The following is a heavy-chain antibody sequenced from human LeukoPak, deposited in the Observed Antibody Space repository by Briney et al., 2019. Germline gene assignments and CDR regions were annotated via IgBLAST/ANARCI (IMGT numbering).Heavy chain of an antibody. J-gene: IGHJ4*02. CDR2: MNPNSGNT. Sequence: GASVKVSCKASEYTFTSYDINWVRQATGQGLEWMGWMNPNSGNTGYPQKFQGRVTMTRNTSISTAYMELSSLRSEDTAVYYCARGHPHYYDSSGYANWGQGTLVTVSS. V-gene: IGHV1-8*01. D-gene: IGHD3-22*01. CDR3: ARGHPHYYDSSGYAN. CDR1: EYTFTSYD.